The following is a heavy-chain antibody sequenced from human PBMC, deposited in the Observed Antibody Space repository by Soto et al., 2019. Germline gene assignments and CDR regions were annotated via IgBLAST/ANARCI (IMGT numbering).Heavy chain of an antibody. Sequence: GGSLRLSCAASGFTFSSYAMSWVRQAPGKGLEWVSAISGSGGSTYYADSVKGRFTISRDNSKNTLYLQMNSLRAEDTAVYYCANSYSYVPVSGDYFDYWGQGTLVTVSS. CDR1: GFTFSSYA. V-gene: IGHV3-23*01. D-gene: IGHD5-18*01. CDR2: ISGSGGST. J-gene: IGHJ4*02. CDR3: ANSYSYVPVSGDYFDY.